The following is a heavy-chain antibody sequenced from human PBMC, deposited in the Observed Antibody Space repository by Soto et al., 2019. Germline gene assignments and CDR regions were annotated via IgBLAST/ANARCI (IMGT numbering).Heavy chain of an antibody. CDR2: INAGNGNT. CDR1: GYTFTSYA. Sequence: ASVKVSCKASGYTFTSYAMHWVRQAPGQRLEWMGWINAGNGNTKYSQKFQGRVTITRDTSASTAYMELSSLRSEDTAVYYCARVLPYDSTGYDFDYWGQGIIVTVSS. J-gene: IGHJ4*02. CDR3: ARVLPYDSTGYDFDY. D-gene: IGHD3-22*01. V-gene: IGHV1-3*01.